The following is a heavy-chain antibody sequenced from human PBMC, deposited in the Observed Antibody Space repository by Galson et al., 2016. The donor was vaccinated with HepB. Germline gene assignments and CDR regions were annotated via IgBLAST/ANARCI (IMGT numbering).Heavy chain of an antibody. V-gene: IGHV2-70*01. CDR2: IGWDDDK. J-gene: IGHJ5*02. Sequence: PALVKPTQTLTLTCTFAGFSLSTRGMSVGWIRQPPGKALEWLALIGWDDDKYYSASLKTRLTISKDTSKDQVALTMTNMDPVDTATYYFARIRYSSAWYPDWFDPWGQGTLVTVSS. CDR3: ARIRYSSAWYPDWFDP. CDR1: GFSLSTRGMS. D-gene: IGHD6-19*01.